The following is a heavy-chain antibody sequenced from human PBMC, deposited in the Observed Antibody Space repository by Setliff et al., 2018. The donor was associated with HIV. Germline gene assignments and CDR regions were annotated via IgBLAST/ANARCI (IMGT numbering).Heavy chain of an antibody. D-gene: IGHD3-3*01. J-gene: IGHJ6*03. Sequence: ASVKVSCKASGYTFNSYGINWVRQAPGQGLEWMGWINTNSWIPTYAQGFTGRFVFSLDTTVRTAYLEISDLRADDTGVYYCARDSSEYFDFSSGDFHYMDVWGKGTTVTVSS. CDR1: GYTFNSYG. V-gene: IGHV7-4-1*02. CDR2: INTNSWIP. CDR3: ARDSSEYFDFSSGDFHYMDV.